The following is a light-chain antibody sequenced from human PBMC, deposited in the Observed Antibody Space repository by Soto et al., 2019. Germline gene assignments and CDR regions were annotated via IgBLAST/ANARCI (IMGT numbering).Light chain of an antibody. CDR3: QQYGSSPT. Sequence: EIVVTQSPGTLSLSPGERATLSCRASQSVSSSYLAWYQQKPGQAPRLLIYGASSRATGIPERFSGSGSGTDFTLTISRLEPEDFAVYYCQQYGSSPTFGQGTKVDIK. CDR2: GAS. CDR1: QSVSSSY. V-gene: IGKV3-20*01. J-gene: IGKJ1*01.